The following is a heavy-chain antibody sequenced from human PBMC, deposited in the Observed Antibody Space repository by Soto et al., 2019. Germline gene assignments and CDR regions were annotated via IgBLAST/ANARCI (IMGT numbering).Heavy chain of an antibody. D-gene: IGHD6-13*01. CDR3: ASAIAAAGKRYYYYGMDV. V-gene: IGHV1-69*13. Sequence: ASVQVSCKASGGTFSSYAISWVRQAPGRGREWMGGIIPIFGTANYAQKFQGRVTITADESTSTAYMELSSLLSEDTAVYYCASAIAAAGKRYYYYGMDVWGQGTTVTVSS. CDR1: GGTFSSYA. CDR2: IIPIFGTA. J-gene: IGHJ6*02.